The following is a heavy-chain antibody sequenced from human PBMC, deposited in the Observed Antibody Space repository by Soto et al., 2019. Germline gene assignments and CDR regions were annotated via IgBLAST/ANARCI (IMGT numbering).Heavy chain of an antibody. J-gene: IGHJ3*01. CDR3: PRDRYAFWSGYISTDAFVV. Sequence: GGSLRLSCAASGFTFSSYSMNWVRQAPGKGLEWVSYISSTGSTRYYADSVKGRFTISRDYAKNSLYLQMNSLRDEDTAVYYCPRDRYAFWSGYISTDAFVVWGQGTMVTVSS. D-gene: IGHD3-3*01. CDR1: GFTFSSYS. V-gene: IGHV3-48*02. CDR2: ISSTGSTR.